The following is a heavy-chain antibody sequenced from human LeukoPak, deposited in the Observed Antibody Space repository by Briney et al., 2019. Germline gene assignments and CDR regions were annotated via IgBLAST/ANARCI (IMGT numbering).Heavy chain of an antibody. J-gene: IGHJ6*02. D-gene: IGHD4-17*01. V-gene: IGHV3-74*01. CDR2: INSDGSST. CDR1: GFTFSSYW. CDR3: ARGMTTVTFYYYGMDV. Sequence: GGSLRLSCAASGFTFSSYWMHWVRQAPGKELVWVSRINSDGSSTSYADSVKGRFTISRDNAKNTLYLQMNSLRAEDTAVYYCARGMTTVTFYYYGMDVWGQGTTVTVSS.